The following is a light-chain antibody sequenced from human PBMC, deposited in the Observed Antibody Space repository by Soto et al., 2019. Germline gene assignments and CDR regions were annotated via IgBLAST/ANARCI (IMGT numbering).Light chain of an antibody. CDR3: QSYDSSLSGSV. CDR1: SSNIGAGYD. J-gene: IGLJ2*01. Sequence: VLTQPPSVSGAPGQRVTISCTGSSSNIGAGYDVHWYQQLPGTAPKLLIHGNRNRPSGVPDRFSGSKSGTSASLAITGLQAEDEADYYCQSYDSSLSGSVFGGGTKLTVL. CDR2: GNR. V-gene: IGLV1-40*01.